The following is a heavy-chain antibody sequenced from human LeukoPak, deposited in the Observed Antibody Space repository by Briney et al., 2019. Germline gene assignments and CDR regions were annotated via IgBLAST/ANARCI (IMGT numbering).Heavy chain of an antibody. Sequence: GESLKISCKGSGYSFTSYWIGWVRQMPGKGLEWMGIIYPGDSDTRYSLSFQVQVTISADKSISTAYLQWSSLKASDTAMYYCARGSSRQQLVALMVGYWGQGTLVTVSS. CDR2: IYPGDSDT. CDR3: ARGSSRQQLVALMVGY. J-gene: IGHJ4*02. D-gene: IGHD6-13*01. CDR1: GYSFTSYW. V-gene: IGHV5-51*01.